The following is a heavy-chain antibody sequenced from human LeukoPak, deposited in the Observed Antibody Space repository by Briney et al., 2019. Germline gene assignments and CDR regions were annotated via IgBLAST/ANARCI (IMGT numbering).Heavy chain of an antibody. CDR3: ARHPPYYYDSTEIDY. V-gene: IGHV4-39*01. D-gene: IGHD3-22*01. CDR1: GGSISSSSYY. CDR2: IYYSGST. J-gene: IGHJ4*02. Sequence: SETLSLTCTVSGGSISSSSYYWGWIRQPPGKGLEWIGSIYYSGSTYYNPSLKSRVTMSVDTSKNQFSLKLSSVTAADTAVYYCARHPPYYYDSTEIDYWGQGTLVTVSS.